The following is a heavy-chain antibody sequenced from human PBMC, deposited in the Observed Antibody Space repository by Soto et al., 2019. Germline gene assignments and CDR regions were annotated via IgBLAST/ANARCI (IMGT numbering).Heavy chain of an antibody. J-gene: IGHJ4*02. D-gene: IGHD3-10*01. V-gene: IGHV3-9*01. CDR1: GFTFDEYA. CDR2: ISWNSGSI. CDR3: AKGLVYGSGSYPDY. Sequence: GGSLRLSCAASGFTFDEYAMHWVRPAPGKGLEWVSGISWNSGSIGYADSVKGRFTISRDNAKNYLYLQMNSLRAEDAALYYCAKGLVYGSGSYPDYWGQGTLVTVSS.